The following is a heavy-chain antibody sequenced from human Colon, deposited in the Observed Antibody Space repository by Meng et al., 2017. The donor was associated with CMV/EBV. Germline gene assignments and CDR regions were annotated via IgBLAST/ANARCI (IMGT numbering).Heavy chain of an antibody. V-gene: IGHV3-23*01. CDR1: GFSFNSYA. D-gene: IGHD1-1*01. J-gene: IGHJ6*02. CDR3: AKVRSGATYSGLDV. Sequence: GESLKISCAASGFSFNSYAMNWVRQAPGKGLEWVSGISDRGGTTYYDDSVRGRFIISRDYSERTLSLQMNSLRAEDTAVYYCAKVRSGATYSGLDVWGQGTTVTVSS. CDR2: ISDRGGTT.